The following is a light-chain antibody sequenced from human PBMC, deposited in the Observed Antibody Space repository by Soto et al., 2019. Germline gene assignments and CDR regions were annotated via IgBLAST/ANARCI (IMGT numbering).Light chain of an antibody. J-gene: IGKJ2*01. Sequence: EIVLTQSPATLSLSPGERASLSCRASQSVSKSYLAWYQQKPGQAPRLLIFGASNRATGIPDRFSGSGSGTDFTLPISRLEPEYFAVYCCQQYGTSSRTFGQTTKLEI. V-gene: IGKV3-20*01. CDR1: QSVSKSY. CDR2: GAS. CDR3: QQYGTSSRT.